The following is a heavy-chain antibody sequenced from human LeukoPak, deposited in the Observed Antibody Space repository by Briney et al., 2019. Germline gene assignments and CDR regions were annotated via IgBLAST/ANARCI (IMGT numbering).Heavy chain of an antibody. J-gene: IGHJ5*01. CDR1: GFTFSNYW. V-gene: IGHV3-74*01. CDR3: VRDWDHFDFDS. Sequence: QPGGSLRLSCAASGFTFSNYWMHWVRRAPGKGLVRVSRIKGDGSHTIYADSVKGRFTISRDNAKNTLYLQMKSLRAEDTAVYYCVRDWDHFDFDSWGLGTLVTVSS. D-gene: IGHD3-9*01. CDR2: IKGDGSHT.